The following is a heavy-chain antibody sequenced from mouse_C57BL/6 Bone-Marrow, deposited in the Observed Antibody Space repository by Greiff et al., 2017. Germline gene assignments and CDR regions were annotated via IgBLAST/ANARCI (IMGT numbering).Heavy chain of an antibody. CDR1: GYTFTSYW. V-gene: IGHV1-69*01. CDR3: AREGDFYAMDY. Sequence: VQGVESGAELVMPGASVKLSCKASGYTFTSYWMHWVKQRPGQGLEWIGEIDPSDSYTNYNQKFKGKSTLTVDKSSSTAYMQLSSLTSEDSAVYYCAREGDFYAMDYWGQGTSVTVSS. J-gene: IGHJ4*01. CDR2: IDPSDSYT.